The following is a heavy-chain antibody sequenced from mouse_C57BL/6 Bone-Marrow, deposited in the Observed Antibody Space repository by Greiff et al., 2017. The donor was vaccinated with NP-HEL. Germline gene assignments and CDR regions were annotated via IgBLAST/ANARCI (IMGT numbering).Heavy chain of an antibody. D-gene: IGHD1-1*01. CDR3: ARRGPLRNYCDY. Sequence: QVQLQQPGAELVKPGASVKLSCKASGYTFTSYWMHWVKQRPGQGLEWIGMIHPNSGSTNYNEKFKSKAKLTVDKSSSTAYMQLSSLTSEDSAVYYCARRGPLRNYCDYGGQGTTLTVSS. CDR1: GYTFTSYW. V-gene: IGHV1-64*01. CDR2: IHPNSGST. J-gene: IGHJ2*01.